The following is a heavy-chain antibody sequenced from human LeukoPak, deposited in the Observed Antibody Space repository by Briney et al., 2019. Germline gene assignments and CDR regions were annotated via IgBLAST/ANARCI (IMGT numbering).Heavy chain of an antibody. CDR3: AKGSGSGWYGWFAP. Sequence: GGSLRLSCAASGFTFSSYSMNWVRQAPGKGLEWVSSIEASGGATYYAGSVKGRFTISRDNSKNTFYLQMNSLRAEDTAVYYCAKGSGSGWYGWFAPWGQGTLVTVSS. CDR2: IEASGGAT. J-gene: IGHJ5*02. V-gene: IGHV3-23*01. CDR1: GFTFSSYS. D-gene: IGHD6-19*01.